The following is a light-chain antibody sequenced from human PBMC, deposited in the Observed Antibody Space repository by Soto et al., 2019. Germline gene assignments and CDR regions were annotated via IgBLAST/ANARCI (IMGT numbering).Light chain of an antibody. CDR3: QQYGSSRT. CDR2: GAS. CDR1: QSVSSSY. J-gene: IGKJ1*01. Sequence: EIVLTHSPGTLSLSPGERATLSSRASQSVSSSYLAGYQQKPGQAPRLLIYGASSRATGIPDRFSGSGSGTDFTLTSSRREPEDFAVYYCQQYGSSRTFGQGAKVEIK. V-gene: IGKV3-20*01.